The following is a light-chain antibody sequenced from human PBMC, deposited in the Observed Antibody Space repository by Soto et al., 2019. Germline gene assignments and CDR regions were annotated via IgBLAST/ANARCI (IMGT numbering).Light chain of an antibody. V-gene: IGLV2-23*01. Sequence: QSSVAQPASVSGSPGQSITISCTGTIGFVGSFSLVSWYQQHPGKAPKVMISEGHRRPSGVPDRFSGSTSVNSASLTISGLQADDEADYYCCLYIGATTYVFGTGTKVTVL. CDR1: IGFVGSFSL. J-gene: IGLJ1*01. CDR2: EGH. CDR3: CLYIGATTYV.